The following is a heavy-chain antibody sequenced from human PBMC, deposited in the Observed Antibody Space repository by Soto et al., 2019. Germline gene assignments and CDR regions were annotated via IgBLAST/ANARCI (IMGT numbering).Heavy chain of an antibody. Sequence: SETLSLTCTVSGGSISSYYWSWIRQPPGKGLEWIGYIYYSGSTNYNPSLKSRVTISVDTSKNQFSLKLSSVTAADTAVYYCARARGFETTVTSYYYYYYMDVWGKGTTVTVSS. CDR1: GGSISSYY. V-gene: IGHV4-59*01. CDR2: IYYSGST. D-gene: IGHD4-17*01. J-gene: IGHJ6*03. CDR3: ARARGFETTVTSYYYYYYMDV.